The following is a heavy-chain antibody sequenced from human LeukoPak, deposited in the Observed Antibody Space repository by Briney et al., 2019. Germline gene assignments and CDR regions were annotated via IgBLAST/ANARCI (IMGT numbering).Heavy chain of an antibody. J-gene: IGHJ4*02. V-gene: IGHV3-74*01. CDR3: AKDPEPLRWPYYFDY. Sequence: QPGGSVRLSCAASGFTFSSYWMHWVRQAPGKGLVWVSRINTDGSSTSYADSVKGRFTISRDNAKNTLYLQMNSLRAEDTAVYYCAKDPEPLRWPYYFDYWGQGTLVTVSS. CDR2: INTDGSST. D-gene: IGHD2-15*01. CDR1: GFTFSSYW.